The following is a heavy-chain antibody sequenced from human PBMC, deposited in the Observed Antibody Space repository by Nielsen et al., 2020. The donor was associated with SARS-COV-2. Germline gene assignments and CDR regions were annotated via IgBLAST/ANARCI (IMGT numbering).Heavy chain of an antibody. D-gene: IGHD5-18*01. CDR2: IDAGNGNT. CDR1: GYTFTSYA. Sequence: ASVKVSCKASGYTFTSYAMHWVRQAPGQRLEWMGWIDAGNGNTKYSQKFQGRVTITRDTSASTAYMELSSLRSEDTAVYYCARIRTWIQLWTTGYWGQGTLVTVSS. J-gene: IGHJ4*02. V-gene: IGHV1-3*01. CDR3: ARIRTWIQLWTTGY.